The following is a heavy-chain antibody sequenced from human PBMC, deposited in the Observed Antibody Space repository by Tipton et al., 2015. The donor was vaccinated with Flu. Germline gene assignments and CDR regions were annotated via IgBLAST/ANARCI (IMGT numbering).Heavy chain of an antibody. CDR2: ISWNSGSI. CDR1: GFTFDDYA. J-gene: IGHJ4*02. Sequence: SLRLSCAASGFTFDDYAMRWVRQAPGKGLEWVSGISWNSGSIGYADSVKGRFTISRDNAKNSLYLQMNSLRAEDTALYYCAKDIGGFWSGNPHFDYWGQGTLVTVSS. CDR3: AKDIGGFWSGNPHFDY. D-gene: IGHD3-3*01. V-gene: IGHV3-9*01.